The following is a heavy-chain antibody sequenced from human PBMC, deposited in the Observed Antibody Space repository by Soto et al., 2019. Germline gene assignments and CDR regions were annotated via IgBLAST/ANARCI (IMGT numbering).Heavy chain of an antibody. CDR2: ITSKRYGGTP. CDR3: TRVPPRRRNLGHEFDY. D-gene: IGHD1-1*01. CDR1: GFTFSDHA. Sequence: GGSLRLSCTASGFTFSDHAIVWFRQAPGKGLEWVGFITSKRYGGTPEFAPSVKGRFIISRDDSKSIAYLQMNNLKAEDIGMYYCTRVPPRRRNLGHEFDYWGQGTLVTVSS. V-gene: IGHV3-49*03. J-gene: IGHJ4*02.